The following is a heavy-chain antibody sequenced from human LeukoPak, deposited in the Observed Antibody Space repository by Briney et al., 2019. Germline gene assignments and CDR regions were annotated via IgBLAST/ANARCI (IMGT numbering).Heavy chain of an antibody. CDR1: GFTFSSHA. J-gene: IGHJ4*02. V-gene: IGHV3-23*01. CDR2: ISGSGDST. CDR3: AIESGSYYGYFDY. D-gene: IGHD1-26*01. Sequence: GGSLRLSCAASGFTFSSHAMSWVRQAPGKGLEWVSGISGSGDSTHYADSVRGRFTISRDNSMNTLYLQMNSLRAEDTAVYYCAIESGSYYGYFDYWGQGTLVTVSS.